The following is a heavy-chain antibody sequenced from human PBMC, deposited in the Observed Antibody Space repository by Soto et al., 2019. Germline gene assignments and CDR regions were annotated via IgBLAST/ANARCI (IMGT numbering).Heavy chain of an antibody. J-gene: IGHJ6*02. CDR3: ARGTSGYYGYYYYGMXV. D-gene: IGHD3-22*01. CDR1: GYTFTGYY. V-gene: IGHV1-2*04. CDR2: INPNSGGT. Sequence: GASVKVSCKASGYTFTGYYMHWVRQAPGQGLEWMGWINPNSGGTNYAQKFQGWVTMTRDTSISTAYMELSRLRSDDTAVYYCARGTSGYYGYYYYGMXVWSQGTTVTVSS.